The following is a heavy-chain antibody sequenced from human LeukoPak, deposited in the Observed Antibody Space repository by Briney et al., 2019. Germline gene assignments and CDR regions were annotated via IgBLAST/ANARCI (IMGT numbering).Heavy chain of an antibody. CDR1: GFTFSSYA. CDR3: ARGHSSSSVYYYYGMDV. CDR2: ISYDGSNK. D-gene: IGHD6-6*01. J-gene: IGHJ6*02. Sequence: PGGSLRLSCAASGFTFSSYAMHWVRQAPGKGLEWVAVISYDGSNKCYADSVKGRFTISRDNSKNTLYLQMNSLRAEDTAVYYCARGHSSSSVYYYYGMDVWGQGTTVTVSS. V-gene: IGHV3-30-3*01.